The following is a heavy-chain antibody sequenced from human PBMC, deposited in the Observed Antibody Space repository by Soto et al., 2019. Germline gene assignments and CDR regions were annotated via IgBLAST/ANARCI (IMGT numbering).Heavy chain of an antibody. CDR2: MSFDGSDK. Sequence: AGGSLRLSCEASGFTFSNYAMHWVRQAPGKGLEWVAVMSFDGSDKYYADLVKGRFTISRDNSKNTLYLQMNSLRAEDTAVYYCARGPSSLTRFDYWGQGTLVTVSS. D-gene: IGHD2-2*01. CDR3: ARGPSSLTRFDY. V-gene: IGHV3-30-3*01. CDR1: GFTFSNYA. J-gene: IGHJ4*02.